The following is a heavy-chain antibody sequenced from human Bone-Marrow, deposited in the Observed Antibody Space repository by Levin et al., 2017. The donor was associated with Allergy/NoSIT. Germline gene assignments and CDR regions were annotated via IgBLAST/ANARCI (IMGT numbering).Heavy chain of an antibody. CDR2: IKQDGSEK. J-gene: IGHJ4*02. D-gene: IGHD1-26*01. CDR3: AKREGGTPLYGGTYYYFDY. CDR1: GFMFSNYW. Sequence: GESLKISCAASGFMFSNYWMSWVRQAPGKGLEWVANIKQDGSEKYYVDSVKGRFTISRDNAKNSLYLQMNSLRAEDAAVYYCAKREGGTPLYGGTYYYFDYWGQGTLVTVSS. V-gene: IGHV3-7*01.